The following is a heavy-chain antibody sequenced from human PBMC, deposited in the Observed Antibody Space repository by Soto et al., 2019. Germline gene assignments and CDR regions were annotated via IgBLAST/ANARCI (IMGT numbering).Heavy chain of an antibody. V-gene: IGHV1-69*01. CDR2: IIPIFGTA. J-gene: IGHJ4*02. CDR3: ARDASSSWYARRNYFDY. D-gene: IGHD6-13*01. CDR1: GGTFSSYA. Sequence: QVRLVQSGAEVKKPGSSVKVSCKASGGTFSSYAISWVRQAPGQGLEWMGGIIPIFGTANYAQKFQGRVTITADEATSTAYMELSSLRSEDTAVYYCARDASSSWYARRNYFDYWGQGTLVTVSS.